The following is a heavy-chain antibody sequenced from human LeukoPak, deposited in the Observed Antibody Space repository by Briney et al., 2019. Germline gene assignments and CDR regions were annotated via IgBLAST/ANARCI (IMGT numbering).Heavy chain of an antibody. Sequence: ASVKVSCKASGGTFSSYSISWVRHAPGQGLEWMGGIIPILGTANYAQRFQGRVTITADESTSTAYMELSSLRSEDTAVYYCARAVTTDLYYYYYMDVWGKGTTVTISS. V-gene: IGHV1-69*13. D-gene: IGHD4-17*01. J-gene: IGHJ6*03. CDR3: ARAVTTDLYYYYYMDV. CDR2: IIPILGTA. CDR1: GGTFSSYS.